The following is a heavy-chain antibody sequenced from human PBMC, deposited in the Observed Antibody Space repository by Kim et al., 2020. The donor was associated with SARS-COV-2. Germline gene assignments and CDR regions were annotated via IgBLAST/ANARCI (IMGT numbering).Heavy chain of an antibody. CDR1: GYTFTSYA. D-gene: IGHD3-10*01. CDR2: INAGNGNT. J-gene: IGHJ4*02. CDR3: ARESSGSYYNVFDY. Sequence: ASVKVSCKASGYTFTSYAMHWVRQAPGQRLEWMGWINAGNGNTKYSQKFQGRVTITRDTSASTAYMELSSLRSEDTAVYYCARESSGSYYNVFDYWGQGTLVTVS. V-gene: IGHV1-3*01.